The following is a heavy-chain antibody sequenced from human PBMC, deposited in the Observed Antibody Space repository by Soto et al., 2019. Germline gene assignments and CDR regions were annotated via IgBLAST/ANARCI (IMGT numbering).Heavy chain of an antibody. CDR1: GYXFTSYW. J-gene: IGHJ6*04. V-gene: IGHV5-51*01. D-gene: IGHD3-10*01. CDR2: IYPGYSDT. Sequence: EXLKIYCKSSGYXFTSYWLVWVRHMPGKGLEWMGIIYPGYSDTRYSPSFQGKVTISAEKSISTAYLKRSSMKASDTAMYYCARRVVRDGMDVWAKGTTVTVSS. CDR3: ARRVVRDGMDV.